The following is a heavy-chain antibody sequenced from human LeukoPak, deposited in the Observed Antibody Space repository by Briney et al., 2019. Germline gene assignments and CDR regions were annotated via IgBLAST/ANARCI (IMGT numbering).Heavy chain of an antibody. J-gene: IGHJ4*02. D-gene: IGHD3-16*01. CDR3: ARAGALGGHDF. CDR2: VDHSGIT. CDR1: GYAINIDYS. Sequence: SETLSLTCFVSGYAINIDYSWGWIRQPPGKGLEWIGSVDHSGITYYNPSLKSRVTISFDKSKNQFSLKLKSVTAADTAVYYCARAGALGGHDFWGQGSLVTVSS. V-gene: IGHV4-38-2*02.